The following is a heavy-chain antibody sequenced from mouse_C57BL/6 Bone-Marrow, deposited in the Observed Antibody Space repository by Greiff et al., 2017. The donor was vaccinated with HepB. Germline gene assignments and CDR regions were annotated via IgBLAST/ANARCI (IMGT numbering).Heavy chain of an antibody. CDR3: ASNYYFDY. CDR1: GYTFTSYW. J-gene: IGHJ2*01. CDR2: IYPSDSET. D-gene: IGHD1-3*01. Sequence: VQLQQPGAELVRPGSSVKLSCKASGYTFTSYWMDWVKQRPGQGLEWIGNIYPSDSETPYNQKFKDKATLTGDKSSITAYMQLSSLTSEYSAVYYCASNYYFDYWGQGTTLTVSS. V-gene: IGHV1-61*01.